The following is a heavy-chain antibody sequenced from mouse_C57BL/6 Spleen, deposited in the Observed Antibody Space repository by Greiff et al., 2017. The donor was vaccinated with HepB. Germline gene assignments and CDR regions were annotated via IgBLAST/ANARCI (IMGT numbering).Heavy chain of an antibody. CDR3: ARHRQLGAMDY. Sequence: EVKLVESGGGLVQPGGSLKLSCAASGFTFSDYYMYWVRQTPEKRLEWVAYISNGGGSTYYPDTVKGRFTISRDNAKNTLYLQLSRLKSEDTAMYYCARHRQLGAMDYWGQGTSVTVSS. CDR1: GFTFSDYY. CDR2: ISNGGGST. V-gene: IGHV5-12*01. D-gene: IGHD3-2*01. J-gene: IGHJ4*01.